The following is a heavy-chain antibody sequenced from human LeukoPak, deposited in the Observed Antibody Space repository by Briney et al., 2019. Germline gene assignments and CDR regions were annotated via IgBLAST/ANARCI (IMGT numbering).Heavy chain of an antibody. CDR2: IDPSDSYT. D-gene: IGHD3-16*01. CDR3: ARLGDSPPYYYGMDV. V-gene: IGHV5-10-1*01. J-gene: IGHJ6*02. CDR1: GYSFTSYW. Sequence: GESLKISCQGSGYSFTSYWISWVRQMPGKGLEWMGRIDPSDSYTNYSPSFQGHVTISADKSISTAYLQWSGLKASDTAMYYCARLGDSPPYYYGMDVWGQGTTVTVSS.